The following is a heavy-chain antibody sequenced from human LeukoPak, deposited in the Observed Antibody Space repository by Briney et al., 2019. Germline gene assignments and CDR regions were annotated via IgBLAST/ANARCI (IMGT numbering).Heavy chain of an antibody. D-gene: IGHD6-13*01. CDR1: GFTFSNYG. V-gene: IGHV3-23*01. J-gene: IGHJ4*02. CDR3: AKTAGIAAAADFDY. Sequence: GGSLRLSCAASGFTFSNYGMSWVRQAPGKGLEWASSISGSGDSTYYADSVKGRFTISRDNSKNTLYLQMNSLRAEDTAVYYCAKTAGIAAAADFDYWGQGTLVTVSP. CDR2: ISGSGDST.